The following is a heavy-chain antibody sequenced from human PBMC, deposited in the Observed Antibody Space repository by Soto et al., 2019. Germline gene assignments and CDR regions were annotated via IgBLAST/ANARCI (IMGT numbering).Heavy chain of an antibody. D-gene: IGHD6-19*01. Sequence: QVQLVQSGAEVKKPGASVKVSCKASGYTFTSYGISWVRQAPGQGLEWMGWISAYNGNTNYAQKLQGRVTMTTDTSTSTAYTELRSLRSDDTAVYYCARDVSGWTIITWFDPWGQGPLVTVSS. J-gene: IGHJ5*02. CDR3: ARDVSGWTIITWFDP. CDR1: GYTFTSYG. CDR2: ISAYNGNT. V-gene: IGHV1-18*01.